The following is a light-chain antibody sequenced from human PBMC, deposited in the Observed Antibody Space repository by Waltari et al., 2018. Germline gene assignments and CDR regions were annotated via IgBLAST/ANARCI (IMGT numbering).Light chain of an antibody. V-gene: IGLV2-8*01. J-gene: IGLJ1*01. CDR1: SRYIGGYNF. CDR3: SSYAGTKNPYV. CDR2: EVN. Sequence: QSALTQPPSASGSAGQSVTISCTGTSRYIGGYNFVFWYQQHPGKVPKLIISEVNKRPSGVPDRFSGSKSGNTASLTVSGLQAEDEADYYCSSYAGTKNPYVFGTGTKVTVL.